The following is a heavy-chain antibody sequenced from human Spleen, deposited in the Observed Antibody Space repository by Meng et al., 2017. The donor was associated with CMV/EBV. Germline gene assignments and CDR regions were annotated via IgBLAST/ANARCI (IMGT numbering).Heavy chain of an antibody. V-gene: IGHV4-4*07. D-gene: IGHD6-19*01. CDR2: IHTSGST. CDR3: ARVPLTQYSSGCFDY. J-gene: IGHJ4*02. CDR1: GGSISSYY. Sequence: SETLSLTCTVSGGSISSYYWSWIRQPAGKGLEWIGRIHTSGSTNYNPSLKSRATMSVDTSKNQFSLKLSSVTAADTAVYYCARVPLTQYSSGCFDYWGQETLVTVSS.